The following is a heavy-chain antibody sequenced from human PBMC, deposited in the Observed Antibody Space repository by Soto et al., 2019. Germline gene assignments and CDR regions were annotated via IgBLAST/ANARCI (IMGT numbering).Heavy chain of an antibody. D-gene: IGHD2-2*01. CDR2: ISSNGGST. CDR3: ARGNLDQLLKVEGFSSSLNTHYYYGMDV. Sequence: PGGSLRLSCAASGFTFSSYAMHWVRQAPGKGLEYVSAISSNGGSTYYADSVKGRFTISRDNSKNTLYLQMGSLRAEDMAVYYCARGNLDQLLKVEGFSSSLNTHYYYGMDVWGQGTTVTVSS. J-gene: IGHJ6*02. V-gene: IGHV3-64*02. CDR1: GFTFSSYA.